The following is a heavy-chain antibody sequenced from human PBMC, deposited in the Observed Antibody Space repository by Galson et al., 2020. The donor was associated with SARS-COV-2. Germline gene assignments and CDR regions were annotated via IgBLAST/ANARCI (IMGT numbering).Heavy chain of an antibody. V-gene: IGHV4-38-2*02. CDR1: GYSISGDYY. D-gene: IGHD6-19*01. CDR3: ASPKRLVDQIDY. CDR2: IYPSGNT. Sequence: SETLSLTCTVSGYSISGDYYWCCIRQPPGQGLEWIGSIYPSGNTYYNPSLKSRVTISVDTSKNQFSLKLSSVTAADTAVYYCASPKRLVDQIDYWGQGTLVTVSS. J-gene: IGHJ4*02.